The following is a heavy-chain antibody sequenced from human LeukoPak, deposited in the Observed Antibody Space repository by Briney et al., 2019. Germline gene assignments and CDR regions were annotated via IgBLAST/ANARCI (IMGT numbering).Heavy chain of an antibody. D-gene: IGHD2-2*01. CDR2: ICTDETTI. CDR3: VRGVPVTPGIDY. V-gene: IGHV3-74*01. Sequence: PGGSLRLSCAASGFTFSTYCMHWVRQPPGKGLVWVSQICTDETTIRYADSVKGRFTISRDNAKNTLYLQMSSLRDEDTAVYYCVRGVPVTPGIDYWGQGTLVTVSS. J-gene: IGHJ4*02. CDR1: GFTFSTYC.